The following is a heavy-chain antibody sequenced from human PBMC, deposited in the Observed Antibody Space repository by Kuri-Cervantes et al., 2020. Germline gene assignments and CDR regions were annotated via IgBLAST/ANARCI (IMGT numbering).Heavy chain of an antibody. CDR3: ARDRTLYDSSGYYYPRGYGMDV. V-gene: IGHV3-30-3*01. CDR1: GFTFSNYA. J-gene: IGHJ6*02. D-gene: IGHD3-22*01. Sequence: GGSLRLSCAASGFTFSNYAMHWVRQPPGKGLEWVAVISYDGSNKYYADSVKGRFTISRDNSKNTLYLQMNSLRAEDTAVYYCARDRTLYDSSGYYYPRGYGMDVWGQGTTVTVSS. CDR2: ISYDGSNK.